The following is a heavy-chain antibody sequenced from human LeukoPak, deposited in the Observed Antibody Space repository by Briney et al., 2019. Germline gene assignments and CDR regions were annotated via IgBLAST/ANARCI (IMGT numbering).Heavy chain of an antibody. CDR1: GFTFGDYA. CDR2: IRSKAYGATT. Sequence: GGSLRLSCTTSGFTFGDYAMSWVRQAPGKGLECVGFIRSKAYGATTEYAAYVKARFTISRDDSKSIAYLQMNSLKTEDTAVSYCSRVLAETLAFDYWGQGTLITVSS. D-gene: IGHD3-3*02. V-gene: IGHV3-49*04. CDR3: SRVLAETLAFDY. J-gene: IGHJ4*02.